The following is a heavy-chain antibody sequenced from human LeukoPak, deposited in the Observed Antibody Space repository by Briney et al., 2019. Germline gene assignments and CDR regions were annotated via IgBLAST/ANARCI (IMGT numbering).Heavy chain of an antibody. CDR2: IIGSGGDT. CDR1: GFTFSNYD. CDR3: ARDGRGHYYYYYGMDV. Sequence: PGGSLRLSCAASGFTFSNYDMSWVRQAPGKGLEWVSSIIGSGGDTYYADSVKGRSTISRDNSKNTLYLQMNSLRAEDTAVYYCARDGRGHYYYYYGMDVWGQGTTVTVSS. D-gene: IGHD2-21*02. J-gene: IGHJ6*02. V-gene: IGHV3-23*01.